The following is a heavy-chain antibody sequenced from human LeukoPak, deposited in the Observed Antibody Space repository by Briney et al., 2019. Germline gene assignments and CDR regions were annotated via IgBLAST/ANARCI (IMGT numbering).Heavy chain of an antibody. D-gene: IGHD3-10*01. Sequence: PSETLSLTCTVSGDSITSYYWSWIRQPPGKGLEWIGYIYYSGSTNYNPSLKSRVTISLDTAKSQFSLKLSSVTAADTAVYYCARTEYYFDYWSQGTLVTVSS. CDR3: ARTEYYFDY. J-gene: IGHJ4*02. CDR1: GDSITSYY. V-gene: IGHV4-59*01. CDR2: IYYSGST.